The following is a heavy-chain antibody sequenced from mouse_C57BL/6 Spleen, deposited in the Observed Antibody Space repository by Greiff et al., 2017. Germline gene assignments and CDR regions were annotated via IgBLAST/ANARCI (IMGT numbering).Heavy chain of an antibody. Sequence: QVQLQQPGAELVKPGASVKMSCKASGYTFTSYWITWVKQRPGQGLEWIGDIYPGSGSTNYNEKFKSKATLTVDTSSSTAYMQLSSLTSEDSAVYYCARWDGPNWYLDVWGTGTTVTVSS. D-gene: IGHD4-1*01. CDR3: ARWDGPNWYLDV. CDR1: GYTFTSYW. CDR2: IYPGSGST. V-gene: IGHV1-55*01. J-gene: IGHJ1*03.